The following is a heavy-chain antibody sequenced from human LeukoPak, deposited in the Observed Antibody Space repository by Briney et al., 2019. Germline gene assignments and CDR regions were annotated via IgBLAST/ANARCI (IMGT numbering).Heavy chain of an antibody. CDR1: GFTFSSYG. V-gene: IGHV3-30*02. D-gene: IGHD4-11*01. CDR3: AKDIYSNYGFSPWFDP. Sequence: GGSLRLSCAASGFTFSSYGMHWVRQAPGKGLEWVAFIRYDGSNKYYADSVEGRFTISRDNSKNTLYLQMNSLRAEDTAVYYCAKDIYSNYGFSPWFDPWGQGTLVTVSS. J-gene: IGHJ5*02. CDR2: IRYDGSNK.